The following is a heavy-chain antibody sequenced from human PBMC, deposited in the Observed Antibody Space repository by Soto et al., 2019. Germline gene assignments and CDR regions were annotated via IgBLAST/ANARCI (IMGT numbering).Heavy chain of an antibody. CDR1: GGSISSSSYY. D-gene: IGHD6-13*01. J-gene: IGHJ5*02. V-gene: IGHV4-39*01. CDR3: ARHRGSSWYNSLRRTRLNWFDP. CDR2: IYYSGST. Sequence: SETRSLTCTVSGGSISSSSYYWGWIRQPPGKGLEWIGSIYYSGSTYYNPSLKSRVTISVDTSKNQFSLKLSSVTAADTAVYYCARHRGSSWYNSLRRTRLNWFDPWGQGTLVTVSS.